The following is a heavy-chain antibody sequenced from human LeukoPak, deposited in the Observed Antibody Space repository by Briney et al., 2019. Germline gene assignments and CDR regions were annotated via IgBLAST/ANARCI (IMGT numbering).Heavy chain of an antibody. CDR3: ARGGIVGASKYYFDY. CDR1: GFTFSSYS. J-gene: IGHJ4*02. V-gene: IGHV3-21*01. D-gene: IGHD1-26*01. CDR2: ISSSSSYI. Sequence: PGGSLRLSCAASGFTFSSYSMNWVRQAPGEGLEWVSSISSSSSYIYYADSVKGRFTISRDNAKNSLYLEMNSLRAEDTAVYYCARGGIVGASKYYFDYWGQGTLVTVSS.